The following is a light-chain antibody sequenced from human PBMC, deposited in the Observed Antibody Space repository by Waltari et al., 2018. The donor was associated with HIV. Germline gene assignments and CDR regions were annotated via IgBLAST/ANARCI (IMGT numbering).Light chain of an antibody. Sequence: QSALTQPAPVSGSPGQSITISCTGTIRDVGTYNLSSWYQQHPGNAPKVLIYEVRQRPSGVSDRFSGSKSGNTASLTISGLQAEDEAHYYCCSYAGSSTLVFGGGTKLTVL. CDR3: CSYAGSSTLV. J-gene: IGLJ3*02. CDR2: EVR. V-gene: IGLV2-23*02. CDR1: IRDVGTYNL.